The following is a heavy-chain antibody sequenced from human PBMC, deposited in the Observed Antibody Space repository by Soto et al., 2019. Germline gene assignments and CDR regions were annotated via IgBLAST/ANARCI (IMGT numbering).Heavy chain of an antibody. CDR2: IWYDASKQ. CDR1: GFSFSVYG. D-gene: IGHD2-15*01. Sequence: RRLSCETSGFSFSVYGMHWVRQAPGKGLEWVAVIWYDASKQFYAASVEGRFTISRDNSKAILYLQMNSLRAEDTAVYYCAAWAEGATEVHWGQGTMVTVYS. CDR3: AAWAEGATEVH. V-gene: IGHV3-33*01. J-gene: IGHJ4*02.